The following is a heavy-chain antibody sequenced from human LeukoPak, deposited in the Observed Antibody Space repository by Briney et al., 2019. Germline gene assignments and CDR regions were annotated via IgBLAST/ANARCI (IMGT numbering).Heavy chain of an antibody. V-gene: IGHV3-48*04. CDR1: GFSFSSYS. J-gene: IGHJ4*02. Sequence: GGSLRLSCAASGFSFSSYSINWVRQAPGKGLEWVSYISGDGNAKHYTDSVKGRFTISRDNAKNSLYLQMNSLRAEDTAVYYCAREIIAVAGTPFDYWGQGTLVTVSS. D-gene: IGHD6-19*01. CDR3: AREIIAVAGTPFDY. CDR2: ISGDGNAK.